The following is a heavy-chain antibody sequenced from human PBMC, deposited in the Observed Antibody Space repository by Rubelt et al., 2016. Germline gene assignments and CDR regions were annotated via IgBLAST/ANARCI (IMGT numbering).Heavy chain of an antibody. D-gene: IGHD6-6*01. J-gene: IGHJ4*02. Sequence: GGIIPIFGTAIYAQKFQGRVTMTEDTSTDTAYMELSSLRSEDTAVYYCARSSIAARPLDYWGQGTLVTVSS. CDR2: IIPIFGTA. V-gene: IGHV1-69*06. CDR3: ARSSIAARPLDY.